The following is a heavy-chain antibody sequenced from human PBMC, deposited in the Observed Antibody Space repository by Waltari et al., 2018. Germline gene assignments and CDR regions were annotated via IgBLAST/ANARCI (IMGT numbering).Heavy chain of an antibody. CDR2: ISGSGGST. D-gene: IGHD1-1*01. CDR3: AKARNRAATSLPGMDV. CDR1: GFTFNSYP. J-gene: IGHJ6*02. Sequence: EVQLLESGGGWVQPGGSLRLSCAASGFTFNSYPMSWGRRAPGKGLEWVSGISGSGGSTYYADSVKGRFTISRDNSKNTLHLQMNSLGADDTAVYYCAKARNRAATSLPGMDVWGQGTTVTVSS. V-gene: IGHV3-23*01.